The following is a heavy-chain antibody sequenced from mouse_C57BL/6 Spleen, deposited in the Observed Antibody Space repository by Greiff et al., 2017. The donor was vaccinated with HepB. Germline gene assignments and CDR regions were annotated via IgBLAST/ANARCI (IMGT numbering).Heavy chain of an antibody. CDR2: IYPRSGNT. J-gene: IGHJ2*01. CDR3: ARGPGIYFDY. D-gene: IGHD4-1*01. Sequence: QVQLKESGAELARPGASVKLSCKASGYTFTSYGISWVKQRTGQGLEWIGEIYPRSGNTYYNEKFKGKATLTADKSSSTAYMELRSLTSEDSAVYFCARGPGIYFDYWGQGTTLTVSS. V-gene: IGHV1-81*01. CDR1: GYTFTSYG.